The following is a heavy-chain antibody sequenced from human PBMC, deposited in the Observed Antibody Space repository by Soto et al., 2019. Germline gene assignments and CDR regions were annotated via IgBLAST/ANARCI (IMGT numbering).Heavy chain of an antibody. Sequence: EVQLVESGGGLVKPGGSLRLSCTASGFTFSNAWMSWVRQAPGKGLEWVGRIKRKTDDGTTDYAAPVKGRFTISRDDSKNTLYLLMNSLKTEDTAVYYCTTGLYGSGSSGGMDVWGQGTTVTVSS. D-gene: IGHD3-10*01. V-gene: IGHV3-15*01. CDR2: IKRKTDDGTT. J-gene: IGHJ6*02. CDR1: GFTFSNAW. CDR3: TTGLYGSGSSGGMDV.